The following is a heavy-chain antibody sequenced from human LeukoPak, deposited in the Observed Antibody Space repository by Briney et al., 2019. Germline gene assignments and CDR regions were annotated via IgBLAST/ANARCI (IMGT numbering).Heavy chain of an antibody. Sequence: GGSLRLSCAASGFTFSSYWMHWVRQAPGKGLVWVSRINSDGSSTSYADSVKGRFTISRDNAKNTLYLQMNSLRAEDTAVYYCARDSYISSSWYIVRWFDPWGQGTLVTVSS. CDR3: ARDSYISSSWYIVRWFDP. CDR2: INSDGSST. J-gene: IGHJ5*02. D-gene: IGHD6-13*01. CDR1: GFTFSSYW. V-gene: IGHV3-74*01.